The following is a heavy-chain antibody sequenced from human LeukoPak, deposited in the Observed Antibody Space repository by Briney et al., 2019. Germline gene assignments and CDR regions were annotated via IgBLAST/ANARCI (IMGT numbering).Heavy chain of an antibody. D-gene: IGHD1-20*01. Sequence: GGSLRLSCAASGFTFSSYAMHCVRQAPGRGLEWVAVISYDGSNKYYADSVKGRFTISRDNSKNTLYLQMNSLRAEDTAVYYCARDAPITGTTDYFDYWGQGTLVTVSS. V-gene: IGHV3-30*04. CDR3: ARDAPITGTTDYFDY. J-gene: IGHJ4*02. CDR2: ISYDGSNK. CDR1: GFTFSSYA.